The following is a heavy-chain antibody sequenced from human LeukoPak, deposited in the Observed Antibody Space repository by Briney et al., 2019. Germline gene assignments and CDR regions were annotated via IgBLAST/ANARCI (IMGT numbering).Heavy chain of an antibody. CDR3: TKDRKYDFWSGYDY. J-gene: IGHJ4*02. CDR1: GFTFSDSG. Sequence: GGSLRLSCAASGFTFSDSGMHWVRQAPGKGLEWVGFIRGDGSRKYYGDSVKGRFTIARDNSKNTLYLHMKTLRANDSAVYYCTKDRKYDFWSGYDYWGQGTLVTVSS. V-gene: IGHV3-30*02. D-gene: IGHD3-3*01. CDR2: IRGDGSRK.